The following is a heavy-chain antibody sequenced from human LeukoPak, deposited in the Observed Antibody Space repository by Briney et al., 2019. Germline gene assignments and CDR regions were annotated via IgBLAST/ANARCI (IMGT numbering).Heavy chain of an antibody. CDR1: GYTFTDYY. D-gene: IGHD1-26*01. CDR3: ARGGGQWEPLPEF. J-gene: IGHJ4*02. Sequence: GASVKVSCKASGYTFTDYYIHWVRQAPGQGLEWMAWMNPNSGGTSYAQKFQGRVTMTRDTSISTAYMELSRLRSDDTAVYYCARGGGQWEPLPEFWGQGTLVTVPS. CDR2: MNPNSGGT. V-gene: IGHV1-2*02.